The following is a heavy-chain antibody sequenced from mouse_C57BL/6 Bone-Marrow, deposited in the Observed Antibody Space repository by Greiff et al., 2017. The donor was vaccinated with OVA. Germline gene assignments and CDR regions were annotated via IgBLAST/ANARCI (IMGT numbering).Heavy chain of an antibody. Sequence: VQLQQSGPVLARPGASVKMSCTTSGYTFTSYWMHWVTQRPGQGLEWLGAIYPGNSDTSYNQKFKGKAKLTAVTAASPAYMELSSLTNEDSAVYHYTKTDWGLFDYWGQGTTLTVSS. CDR1: GYTFTSYW. CDR3: TKTDWGLFDY. V-gene: IGHV1-5*01. D-gene: IGHD4-1*01. J-gene: IGHJ2*01. CDR2: IYPGNSDT.